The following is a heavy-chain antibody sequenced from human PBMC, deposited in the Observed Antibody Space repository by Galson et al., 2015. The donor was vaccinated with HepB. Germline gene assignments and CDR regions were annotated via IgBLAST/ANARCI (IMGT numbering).Heavy chain of an antibody. V-gene: IGHV3-21*01. CDR1: GFTFSTYS. Sequence: SLRLSCAASGFTFSTYSMNWVRQAPGKGLEWVSSISNSGSHISHADSMKGRVTISRDNAKSSLYLQMSSLRAEDTAVYYCASSRWGGPSHDSGQLWYPPFDFWGQGALVIVSS. CDR3: ASSRWGGPSHDSGQLWYPPFDF. CDR2: ISNSGSHI. J-gene: IGHJ4*02. D-gene: IGHD3-16*01.